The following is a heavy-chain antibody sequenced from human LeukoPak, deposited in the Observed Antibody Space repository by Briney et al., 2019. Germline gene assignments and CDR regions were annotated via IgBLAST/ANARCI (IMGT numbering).Heavy chain of an antibody. CDR3: AKDSSIAVAGEGYYYYMDV. Sequence: GRSLRLSCAASGFTFSNYVMNWVRQAPGKGLEWVALISFDGSNKYYADSVRGRFTISRDNSKNTLYLQMNSLRAEDTAVYYCAKDSSIAVAGEGYYYYMDVWGKGTTVTVSS. V-gene: IGHV3-30*04. CDR1: GFTFSNYV. D-gene: IGHD6-19*01. CDR2: ISFDGSNK. J-gene: IGHJ6*03.